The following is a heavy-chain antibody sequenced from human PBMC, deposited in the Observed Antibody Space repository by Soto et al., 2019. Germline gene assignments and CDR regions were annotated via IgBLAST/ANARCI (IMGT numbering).Heavy chain of an antibody. CDR3: ARRVIGSSRAFDI. CDR2: ISDGGDLT. V-gene: IGHV3-23*01. D-gene: IGHD3-10*01. Sequence: GSLILFFESAGFAVSSHPMSWVRQAPEKGLEWVAGISDGGDLTYNADSVRGRFTISRDNSRNTLYLQMNSLRAEDTAVYYCARRVIGSSRAFDIWGQGTMVTV. CDR1: GFAVSSHP. J-gene: IGHJ3*02.